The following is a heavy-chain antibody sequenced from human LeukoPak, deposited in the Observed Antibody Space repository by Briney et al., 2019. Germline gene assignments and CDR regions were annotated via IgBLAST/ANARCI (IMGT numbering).Heavy chain of an antibody. V-gene: IGHV3-30*04. CDR2: ISYDGSNK. J-gene: IGHJ4*02. CDR3: ARDRASGSPAGFDY. CDR1: GFTFSSFA. D-gene: IGHD3-10*01. Sequence: GGSLRLSCAASGFTFSSFAMHWVRQAPGKGLEWVAVISYDGSNKYYADSVKGRFTISRDNSKNTLYLQMNGLRAEDTAVFYCARDRASGSPAGFDYWGQGTLVTVSS.